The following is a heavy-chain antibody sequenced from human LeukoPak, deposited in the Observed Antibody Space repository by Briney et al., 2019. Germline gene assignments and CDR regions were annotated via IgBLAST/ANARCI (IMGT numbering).Heavy chain of an antibody. CDR2: IVSDGSST. V-gene: IGHV3-74*01. CDR1: GFTFTNYA. Sequence: GGSLRLSCAASGFTFTNYAMYWVRQAPGKGLVWVSRIVSDGSSTTYADSVKGRFTISRDIAKNTLYLQMNSLRAEDTAVYYCARGSRYGDYYLWGQGTLVTVSS. D-gene: IGHD4-17*01. J-gene: IGHJ5*02. CDR3: ARGSRYGDYYL.